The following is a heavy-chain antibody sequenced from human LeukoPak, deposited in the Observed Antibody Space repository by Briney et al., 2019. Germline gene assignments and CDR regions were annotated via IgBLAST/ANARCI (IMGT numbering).Heavy chain of an antibody. J-gene: IGHJ4*02. CDR2: ISSSSSTI. Sequence: GRSLRLSCAASGFTFSSYSMNWVRQAPGKGLEWVSYISSSSSTIYYADSVKGRFTISRDNAKNSLYLQMNSLRAEDTAVYYCARDWWLVGATGGGQGTLVTVSS. CDR3: ARDWWLVGATG. D-gene: IGHD1-26*01. CDR1: GFTFSSYS. V-gene: IGHV3-48*01.